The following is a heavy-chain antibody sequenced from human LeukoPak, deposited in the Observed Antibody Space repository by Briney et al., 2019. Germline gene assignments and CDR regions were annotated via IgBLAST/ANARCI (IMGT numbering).Heavy chain of an antibody. Sequence: GGSLRLSCAASGFTFSTYEMDWVRQAPGKGLEWVSYISSSGSTIYYADSVKGRFTISRDNAKNSLYLQMNSLRAEDTAVYYCARKYSSGWYSVFDPWGQGTLVTVSS. J-gene: IGHJ5*02. D-gene: IGHD6-19*01. CDR3: ARKYSSGWYSVFDP. CDR2: ISSSGSTI. V-gene: IGHV3-48*03. CDR1: GFTFSTYE.